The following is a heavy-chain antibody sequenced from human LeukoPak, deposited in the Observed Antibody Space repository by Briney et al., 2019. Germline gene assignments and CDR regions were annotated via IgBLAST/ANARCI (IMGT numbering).Heavy chain of an antibody. D-gene: IGHD1-26*01. Sequence: SETLSLTCAVYGGSFSDYYWAWFRQPPGKGPEWIASINHRGSTDYNPSLKSRVTISVDTSKKQFSLKLSSVTAADTAVYYCSREEKVGELLADFWGQGTLVTVSS. V-gene: IGHV4-34*01. CDR3: SREEKVGELLADF. CDR1: GGSFSDYY. CDR2: INHRGST. J-gene: IGHJ4*02.